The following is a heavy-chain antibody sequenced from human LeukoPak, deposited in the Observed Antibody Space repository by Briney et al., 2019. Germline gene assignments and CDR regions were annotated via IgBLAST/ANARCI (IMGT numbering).Heavy chain of an antibody. V-gene: IGHV4-4*02. CDR1: GGSISSSNW. Sequence: SGTLSLTCAVSGGSISSSNWWSWVRQPPGKGLEWMGEIYHSGSTNYNPSLKSRFTISVDKSKNHFSLKLSSGTAADTAVYYCASSYGDYGPGYYYFNYWAQGTLVTVSS. CDR3: ASSYGDYGPGYYYFNY. D-gene: IGHD4-17*01. J-gene: IGHJ4*02. CDR2: IYHSGST.